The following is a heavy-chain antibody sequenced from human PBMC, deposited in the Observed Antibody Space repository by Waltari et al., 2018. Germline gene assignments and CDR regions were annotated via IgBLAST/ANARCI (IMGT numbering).Heavy chain of an antibody. CDR3: ARDFSNNYYDSSGYYHDAFDI. Sequence: GGTFSSYAISWVRQATGQGLEWMGGIIPIFGTANYAQKFQGRVTITTDESTSTAYMELSSLRSEDTAVYYCARDFSNNYYDSSGYYHDAFDIWGQGTMVTVSS. CDR1: GGTFSSYA. J-gene: IGHJ3*02. V-gene: IGHV1-69*05. D-gene: IGHD3-22*01. CDR2: IIPIFGTA.